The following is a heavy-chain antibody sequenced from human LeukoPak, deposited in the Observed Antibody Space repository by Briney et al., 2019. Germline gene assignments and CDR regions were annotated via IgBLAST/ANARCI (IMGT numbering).Heavy chain of an antibody. Sequence: PGGSLRLSCAASGFTVSSNYMSWVRQAPRKGLEWVSVIYSGGSTYYADSVKGRFTISRDNSKNTLYLQMNSLRAEDTAVYYCARDLDRYGDYVGYWGQGTLVTVSS. J-gene: IGHJ4*02. CDR2: IYSGGST. D-gene: IGHD4-17*01. CDR1: GFTVSSNY. CDR3: ARDLDRYGDYVGY. V-gene: IGHV3-53*01.